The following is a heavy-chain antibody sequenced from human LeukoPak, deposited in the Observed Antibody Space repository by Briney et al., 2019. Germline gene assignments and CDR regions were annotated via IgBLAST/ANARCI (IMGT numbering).Heavy chain of an antibody. CDR3: AVRLMGYSSGWQIDY. Sequence: SVKVSCKASGGTFSSYAISWVRQAPGQGLEWMGGIIPIFGTANYAQKFQGRVTITADESTSTAYMELSSLRSEDTDVYYCAVRLMGYSSGWQIDYWGQGTLVTVSS. J-gene: IGHJ4*02. V-gene: IGHV1-69*13. D-gene: IGHD6-19*01. CDR2: IIPIFGTA. CDR1: GGTFSSYA.